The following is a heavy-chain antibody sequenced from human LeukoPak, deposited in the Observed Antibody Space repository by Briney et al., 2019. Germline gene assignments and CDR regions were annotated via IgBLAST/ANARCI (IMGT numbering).Heavy chain of an antibody. D-gene: IGHD3-22*01. CDR2: ISSSSRYI. Sequence: GRPLRLSCSASGFTFSTYSMNWVRQAPGKGLEWVSSISSSSRYIYYADSVKGRFTISRDNAKNSLYLQMNSLRAEDTAVYYCARDLGYDSSGYYESPFDYWGQGTLVTVSS. J-gene: IGHJ4*02. CDR3: ARDLGYDSSGYYESPFDY. CDR1: GFTFSTYS. V-gene: IGHV3-21*01.